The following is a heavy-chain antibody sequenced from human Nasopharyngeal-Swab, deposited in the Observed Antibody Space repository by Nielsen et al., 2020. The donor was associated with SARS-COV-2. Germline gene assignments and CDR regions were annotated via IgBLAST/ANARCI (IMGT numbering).Heavy chain of an antibody. D-gene: IGHD6-6*01. CDR3: ARERYSSSSYWFDP. CDR1: GYTFTSYA. J-gene: IGHJ5*02. Sequence: SVKVSCKASGYTFTSYAMNWVRQAPGQGLEWMGGIIPIFGTANYAQKFQGRVTITADESTSTAYMELSSLRSEDTAVYYCARERYSSSSYWFDPWGQGTLVTVSS. V-gene: IGHV1-69*13. CDR2: IIPIFGTA.